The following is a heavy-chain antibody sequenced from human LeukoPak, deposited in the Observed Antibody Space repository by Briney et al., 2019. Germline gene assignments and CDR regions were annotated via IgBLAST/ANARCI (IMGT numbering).Heavy chain of an antibody. CDR2: INQDGSEK. J-gene: IGHJ6*03. Sequence: GGSLRLSCAASGFTFSSYWMTWVRQAPGEGLEWVANINQDGSEKYYVDSVKGRFTISRDSAKNSLYLQMNSLRAEDTAVYYCARHLRGMVVVRGTSYYYYYMDVWGKGTTVTVSS. CDR1: GFTFSSYW. D-gene: IGHD3-22*01. V-gene: IGHV3-7*01. CDR3: ARHLRGMVVVRGTSYYYYYMDV.